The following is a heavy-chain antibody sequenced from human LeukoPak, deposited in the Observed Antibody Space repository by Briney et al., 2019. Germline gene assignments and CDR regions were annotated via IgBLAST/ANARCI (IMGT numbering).Heavy chain of an antibody. V-gene: IGHV5-51*01. J-gene: IGHJ4*02. D-gene: IGHD3-9*01. CDR3: TRHPHITYYDILTAS. Sequence: GESLKISCKGSGYTFNTYWIGWVRQMPGKGLEYMGIIYPGDSDTRYSPSFQGQVTISADESISTAYLQWSSLKASDTAMYYCTRHPHITYYDILTASWGQGPLVTVSS. CDR1: GYTFNTYW. CDR2: IYPGDSDT.